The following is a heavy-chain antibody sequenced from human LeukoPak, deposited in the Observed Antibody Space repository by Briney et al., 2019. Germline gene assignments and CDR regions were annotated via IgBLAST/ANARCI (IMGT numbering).Heavy chain of an antibody. CDR2: ISWNSDNI. CDR1: GFTIDDYA. V-gene: IGHV3-9*01. D-gene: IGHD4-17*01. CDR3: AKLSGSSTTVTTTFDY. J-gene: IGHJ4*02. Sequence: GGSLRLSCAASGFTIDDYAMHWVRLVPGKGLEWVSGISWNSDNIGYADSVKGRFTISRDNAKNSLYLQMNSLRTEDTALYYCAKLSGSSTTVTTTFDYWGQGTLVTVSS.